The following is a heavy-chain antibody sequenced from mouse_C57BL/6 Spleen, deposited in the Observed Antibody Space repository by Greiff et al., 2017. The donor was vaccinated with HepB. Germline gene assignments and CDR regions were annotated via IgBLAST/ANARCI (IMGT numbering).Heavy chain of an antibody. CDR1: GFSLTSYG. CDR2: IWGVGST. V-gene: IGHV2-6*01. CDR3: ARSAYYYGSSPYAMDY. D-gene: IGHD1-1*01. J-gene: IGHJ4*01. Sequence: VMLVESGPGLVAPSQSLSITCTVSGFSLTSYGVDWVRQSPGKGLEWLGVIWGVGSTNYNSALKSRLSISKDNSKSQVFLKMNSLQTDDTAMYYCARSAYYYGSSPYAMDYWGQGTSVTVSS.